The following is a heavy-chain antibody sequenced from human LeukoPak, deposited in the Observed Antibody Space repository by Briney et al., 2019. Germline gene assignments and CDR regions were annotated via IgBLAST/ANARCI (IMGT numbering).Heavy chain of an antibody. CDR1: GDSISSNNW. CDR2: IYHSGNT. CDR3: VRLNLNLGSGSYS. D-gene: IGHD3-10*01. V-gene: IGHV4-4*02. J-gene: IGHJ4*02. Sequence: PSETLSLTCAVSGDSISSNNWWTWVRQPPGKGLEWIGEIYHSGNTNYNPSLRGRVTISVDKSKNQFSLKLSSVTAADTAVYYCVRLNLNLGSGSYSWGQGTLVTVSS.